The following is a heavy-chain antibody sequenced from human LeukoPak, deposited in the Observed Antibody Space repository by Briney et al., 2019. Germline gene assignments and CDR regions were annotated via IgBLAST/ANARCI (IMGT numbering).Heavy chain of an antibody. D-gene: IGHD3-22*01. J-gene: IGHJ4*02. Sequence: SETLSLTCTVSGGSVSSGSYYWSWIRQPPGKGLEWIGYIYYSGSTNYNPSLKSRVTISVDTSKNQFSLKLSSVTAADTAVYYCARDAYYDGSGYYYWGRGTLVTVSS. CDR2: IYYSGST. CDR1: GGSVSSGSYY. CDR3: ARDAYYDGSGYYY. V-gene: IGHV4-61*01.